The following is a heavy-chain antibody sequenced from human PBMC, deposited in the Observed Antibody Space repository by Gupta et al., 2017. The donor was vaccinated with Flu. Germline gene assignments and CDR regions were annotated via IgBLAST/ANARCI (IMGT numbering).Heavy chain of an antibody. CDR1: Y. V-gene: IGHV1-46*01. CDR3: ASAARKMHRSDDYFDY. J-gene: IGHJ4*02. CDR2: INPSDGST. D-gene: IGHD2-21*02. Sequence: YNNWVRQAPGQGLEFMGIINPSDGSTSYPQKFQGRVTMTRDTSTSTVYMDLSSLTSEDTAVYYCASAARKMHRSDDYFDYWGQGALVTVSS.